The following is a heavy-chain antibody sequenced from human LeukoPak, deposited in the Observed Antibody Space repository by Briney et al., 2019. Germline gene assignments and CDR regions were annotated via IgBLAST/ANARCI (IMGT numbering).Heavy chain of an antibody. CDR2: ISGSGGST. V-gene: IGHV3-23*01. CDR1: GFTFSSYA. Sequence: GGSLRLSCAASGFTFSSYAMSWVRQAPGKGLEWVSAISGSGGSTYYADSVKGRFTISRDNSKNTLYPQMNSLRAEDTAVYYCAKTPVSVVAMGLFDYWGQGTLVTVSS. CDR3: AKTPVSVVAMGLFDY. J-gene: IGHJ4*02. D-gene: IGHD3-22*01.